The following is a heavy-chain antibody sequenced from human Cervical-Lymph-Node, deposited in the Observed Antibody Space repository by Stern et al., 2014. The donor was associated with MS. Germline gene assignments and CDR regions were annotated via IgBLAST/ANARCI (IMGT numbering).Heavy chain of an antibody. CDR1: GLTFSTSV. V-gene: IGHV3-33*01. CDR3: ATSTASDAFDI. J-gene: IGHJ3*02. D-gene: IGHD2/OR15-2a*01. CDR2: VWNDGSKE. Sequence: QVQPVQSGGGVVQPGRSLRLSCVASGLTFSTSVMHWVRQAPGKGLEWVAVVWNDGSKEHFTESVKGRFSTSRDTAKNTLHLQMSSLRAEDTAVYFCATSTASDAFDIWGQGTLVTVSS.